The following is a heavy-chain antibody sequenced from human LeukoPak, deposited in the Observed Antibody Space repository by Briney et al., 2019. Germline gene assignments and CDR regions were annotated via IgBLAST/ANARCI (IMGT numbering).Heavy chain of an antibody. J-gene: IGHJ4*02. CDR1: GFTFSSYG. CDR2: ISSSSSYI. CDR3: AGEGGSGSFDY. Sequence: GGTLRLSCAASGFTFSSYGMRWVRQAPGKGLEWVSAISSSSSYIYYADSVKGRFTISRDNAKNSLYLQMNSLRAEDTAVYYCAGEGGSGSFDYWGQGTLVTVSS. D-gene: IGHD3-10*01. V-gene: IGHV3-21*01.